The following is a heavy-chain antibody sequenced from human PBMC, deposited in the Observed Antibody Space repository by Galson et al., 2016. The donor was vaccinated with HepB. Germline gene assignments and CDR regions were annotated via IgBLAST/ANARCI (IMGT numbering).Heavy chain of an antibody. D-gene: IGHD2-2*03. V-gene: IGHV3-74*01. CDR3: ASFLDSVDS. Sequence: SLRLSCAASGFTFSSYWMHWVRQAPGKGLLWVSRINSDGSTTSYADSVKGRFTISRDNAKNTVYLQMNSLRAEDTAMYYCASFLDSVDSWGQGTPVTVS. CDR2: INSDGSTT. J-gene: IGHJ4*02. CDR1: GFTFSSYW.